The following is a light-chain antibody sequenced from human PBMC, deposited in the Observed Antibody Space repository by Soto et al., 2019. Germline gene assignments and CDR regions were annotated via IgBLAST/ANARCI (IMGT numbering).Light chain of an antibody. Sequence: EIVMTQSPATLSVSPGERVTVSCRASESVSSNLAWYQQKAGQAPRLLIYGASTRATGIPARFSGSGSGTEFTIIISTLQSEDVAIYYCQQYNSWPPYTFGQGTKLEI. CDR1: ESVSSN. J-gene: IGKJ2*01. CDR3: QQYNSWPPYT. V-gene: IGKV3-15*01. CDR2: GAS.